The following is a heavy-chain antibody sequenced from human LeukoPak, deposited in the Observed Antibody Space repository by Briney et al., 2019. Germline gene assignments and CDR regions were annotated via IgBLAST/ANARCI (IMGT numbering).Heavy chain of an antibody. J-gene: IGHJ4*02. V-gene: IGHV1-2*02. D-gene: IGHD6-19*01. CDR2: INPKSGGT. CDR3: ARSVVAGSGNFDY. Sequence: ASVKVSCKASGNTFSGYYIHWVRQAPGQGLEWMGWINPKSGGTNYAQKFQGRVTMTRDTSISTAYMELSRLRSDDTAVYFCARSVVAGSGNFDYWGQGTLVTVSS. CDR1: GNTFSGYY.